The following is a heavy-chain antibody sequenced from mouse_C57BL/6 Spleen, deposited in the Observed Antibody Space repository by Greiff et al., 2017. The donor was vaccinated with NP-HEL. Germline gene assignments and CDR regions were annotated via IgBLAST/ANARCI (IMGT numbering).Heavy chain of an antibody. J-gene: IGHJ2*01. CDR3: ARPDYYGSSLDY. D-gene: IGHD1-1*01. CDR1: GFTFSDYG. V-gene: IGHV5-17*01. CDR2: ISSGSSTI. Sequence: EVKLMESGGGLVKPGGSLKLSCAASGFTFSDYGMHWVRQAPEKGLEWVAYISSGSSTIYYADTVKGRFTISRDNAKNTLFLQMTSLRSEDTAMYYCARPDYYGSSLDYGGQGTTLTVSS.